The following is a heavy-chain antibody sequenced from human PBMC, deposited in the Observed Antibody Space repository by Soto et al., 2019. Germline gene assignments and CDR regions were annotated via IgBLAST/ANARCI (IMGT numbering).Heavy chain of an antibody. CDR3: ARDRDKLGPGSGMDV. D-gene: IGHD7-27*01. CDR2: ISSSSSYI. V-gene: IGHV3-21*01. J-gene: IGHJ6*02. Sequence: RLSCAASGFTFSSYSMNWVRQAPGKGLEWVSSISSSSSYIYYADSVKGRFTISRDNAKNSLYLQMNSLRAEDTAVYYCARDRDKLGPGSGMDVWGQGTTVTVSS. CDR1: GFTFSSYS.